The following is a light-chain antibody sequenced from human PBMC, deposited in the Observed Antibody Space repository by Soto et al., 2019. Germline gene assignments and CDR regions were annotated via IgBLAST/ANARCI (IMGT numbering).Light chain of an antibody. J-gene: IGKJ3*01. Sequence: EIVXTQSPGALSLSPGERATLSCRASQSVSSSYLAWYQQKPGQAPRLLIYGASSRATGIPDRFSGSGSGTDFTLTISRLEPEDFAVYYCQQYGSSPTFGPGTKVDIK. V-gene: IGKV3-20*01. CDR1: QSVSSSY. CDR3: QQYGSSPT. CDR2: GAS.